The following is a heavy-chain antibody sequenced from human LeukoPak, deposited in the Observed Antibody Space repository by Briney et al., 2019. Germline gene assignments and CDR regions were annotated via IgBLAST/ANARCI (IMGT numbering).Heavy chain of an antibody. CDR1: GGSISSSSYY. CDR3: ARDKGSYDSSGYYVFDY. Sequence: SETLSLTCTVSGGSISSSSYYWGWIRQPPGKGLEWIRSIYHSGSTYYNPSLKSRVTISVDTSKNQFSLKLSSVTAADTAVYYCARDKGSYDSSGYYVFDYWGQGTLVTVSS. V-gene: IGHV4-39*07. J-gene: IGHJ4*02. CDR2: IYHSGST. D-gene: IGHD3-22*01.